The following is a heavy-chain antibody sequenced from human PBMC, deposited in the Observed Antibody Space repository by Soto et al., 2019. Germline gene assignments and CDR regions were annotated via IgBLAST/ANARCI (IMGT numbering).Heavy chain of an antibody. Sequence: GGSLRLSCAASGFTFSSYSMNWVRQAPGKGLEWVSSISSSSSYIYYADSVKGRFTISRDNAKNSLYLQMNSLRAEDTAVYYCARDPPRVKSSGWYYYGMDVWGQGTTVTVSS. D-gene: IGHD6-19*01. CDR2: ISSSSSYI. CDR3: ARDPPRVKSSGWYYYGMDV. CDR1: GFTFSSYS. V-gene: IGHV3-21*01. J-gene: IGHJ6*02.